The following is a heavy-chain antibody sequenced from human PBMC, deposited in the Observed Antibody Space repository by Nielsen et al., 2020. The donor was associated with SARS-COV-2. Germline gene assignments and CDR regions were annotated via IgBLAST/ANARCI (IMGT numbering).Heavy chain of an antibody. D-gene: IGHD2-21*02. CDR2: IVVNSGNT. CDR1: GFTFSNSA. CDR3: AARGVVVTLFDY. V-gene: IGHV1-58*02. J-gene: IGHJ4*02. Sequence: SVKVSCKASGFTFSNSAIQWVRHARGRRLEWIGWIVVNSGNTNYAQKFQERVTITRDMSTSTAYMELSSLRSEDTAIYYCAARGVVVTLFDYWGQGTLVTVSS.